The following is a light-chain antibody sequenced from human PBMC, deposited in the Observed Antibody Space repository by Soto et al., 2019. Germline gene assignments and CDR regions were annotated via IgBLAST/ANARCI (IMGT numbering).Light chain of an antibody. CDR3: QQYGSSGT. CDR2: DTS. Sequence: EIVVTQSPATLSVSPGERVTLSCRASQSVSSSLAWYQQRPGQAPRLLIYDTSTRAAGISARFSGSGSGTEFTLTISSLQSEDFAVYYCQQYGSSGTFGQGTKVDIK. V-gene: IGKV3-15*01. CDR1: QSVSSS. J-gene: IGKJ1*01.